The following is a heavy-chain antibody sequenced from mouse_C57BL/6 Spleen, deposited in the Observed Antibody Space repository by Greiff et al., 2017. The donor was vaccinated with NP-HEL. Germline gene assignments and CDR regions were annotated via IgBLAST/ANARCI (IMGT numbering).Heavy chain of an antibody. CDR2: IDPENGYT. CDR1: GFNIKDDY. CDR3: TTGGYDYDQAY. J-gene: IGHJ3*01. D-gene: IGHD2-4*01. Sequence: EVMLVASGAELVRPGASVKLSCTASGFNIKDDYMHLVKPRPDQGLAWIGWIDPENGYTAYASKCQGKATITADTSSNTAYLQLCSRTSEDTAVYYCTTGGYDYDQAYWGQGTLVTVSA. V-gene: IGHV14-4*01.